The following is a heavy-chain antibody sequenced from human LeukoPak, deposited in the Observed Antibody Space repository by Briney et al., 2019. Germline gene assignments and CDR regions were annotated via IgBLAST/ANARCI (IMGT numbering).Heavy chain of an antibody. CDR2: INHSGST. CDR1: GGSFSGYY. CDR3: ARRVQAIDAFDI. J-gene: IGHJ3*02. D-gene: IGHD1-1*01. Sequence: SETLSLTCAVYGGSFSGYYWSWIRQPPGKGLEWVGEINHSGSTNYNPSLKSRVTMSVDTSKNQFSLKLSSVTAVDTAVYYCARRVQAIDAFDIWGQGTMVTVSS. V-gene: IGHV4-34*01.